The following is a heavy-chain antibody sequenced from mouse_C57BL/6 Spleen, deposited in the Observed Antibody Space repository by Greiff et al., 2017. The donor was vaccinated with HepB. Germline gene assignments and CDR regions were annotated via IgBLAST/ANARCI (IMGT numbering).Heavy chain of an antibody. CDR2: IYPGDGDT. CDR1: GYAFSSSW. CDR3: ARGDYYGSSYAMDY. D-gene: IGHD1-1*01. Sequence: VKLMESGPELVKPGASVKISCKASGYAFSSSWMNWVKQRPGKGLEWIGRIYPGDGDTNYNGKFKGKATLTADKSSSTAYMQLSSLTSEDSAVYFCARGDYYGSSYAMDYWGQGTSVTVSS. J-gene: IGHJ4*01. V-gene: IGHV1-82*01.